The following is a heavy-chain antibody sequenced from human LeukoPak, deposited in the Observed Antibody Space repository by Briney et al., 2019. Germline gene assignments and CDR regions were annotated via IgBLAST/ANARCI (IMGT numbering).Heavy chain of an antibody. CDR1: GFSFSDYD. D-gene: IGHD6-19*01. V-gene: IGHV3-11*04. Sequence: GGSLRPSCAASGFSFSDYDMSWIRQAPGKGLEWVSYISGSETTMYYADSVRGRFTISRDNAKNSLYLQMNSLRVEDTAVYYCTREKPKCSGWYGLDAFDVWGQGTLVTVSS. CDR3: TREKPKCSGWYGLDAFDV. J-gene: IGHJ3*01. CDR2: ISGSETTM.